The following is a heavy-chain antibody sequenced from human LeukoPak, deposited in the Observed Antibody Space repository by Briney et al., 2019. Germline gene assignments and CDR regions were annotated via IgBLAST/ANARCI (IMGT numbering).Heavy chain of an antibody. CDR3: ARDWSGCQYFDY. D-gene: IGHD3-3*01. J-gene: IGHJ4*02. CDR2: IYTSGNT. V-gene: IGHV4-4*07. Sequence: SDTLSPTCTVSGGSITSYYWNWIRQPAGRGLEWIGHIYTSGNTNYNPSLKSRVTISVDKSKNQFSLKLSSVTAADTGVYYCARDWSGCQYFDYWGQGTLVTVSS. CDR1: GGSITSYY.